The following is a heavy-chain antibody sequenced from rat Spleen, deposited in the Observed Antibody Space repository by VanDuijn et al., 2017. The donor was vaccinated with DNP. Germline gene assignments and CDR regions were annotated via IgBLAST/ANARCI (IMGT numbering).Heavy chain of an antibody. CDR1: GFIFSYYD. CDR2: ISTSGEST. V-gene: IGHV5-27*01. Sequence: EVQLVESGGGLVQPGRSLKLSCAASGFIFSYYDMARVRQAPTKGLEWVASISTSGESTYYRDSVKGRFTISRDNAKTPLYLQMDSLRSEDTATYYCATDFDTRVFDYWGQGVFVTGSS. CDR3: ATDFDTRVFDY. D-gene: IGHD1-4*01. J-gene: IGHJ2*01.